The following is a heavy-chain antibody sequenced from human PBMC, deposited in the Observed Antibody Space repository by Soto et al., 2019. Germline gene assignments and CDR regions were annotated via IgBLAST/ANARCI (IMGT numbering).Heavy chain of an antibody. D-gene: IGHD6-19*01. CDR1: GFTFSSYA. CDR2: IGGGGGSP. V-gene: IGHV3-23*01. CDR3: AKIAEAVAGTVYGY. J-gene: IGHJ4*02. Sequence: EAHLLESGGGLVQPGGSLRLSCAASGFTFSSYALGWVRQAPGKGLEWVSVIGGGGGSPHYADSVRGRFTISRDNSKTTLYLQMNSLRADDAAVYYCAKIAEAVAGTVYGYWGQGTLVTVSS.